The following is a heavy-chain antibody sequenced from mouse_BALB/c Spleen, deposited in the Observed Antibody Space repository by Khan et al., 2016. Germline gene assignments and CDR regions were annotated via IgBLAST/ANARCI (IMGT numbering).Heavy chain of an antibody. CDR1: GYSMASDYA. D-gene: IGHD1-1*01. J-gene: IGHJ3*01. CDR2: ISYSGST. Sequence: EVQLQESGPGLGKPSQALSLTCTVTGYSMASDYAWNWIRQFPGNGLDWMGDISYSGSTSGNPSLKSRIVIARVKSKKQIFLQLTSATTEDIAKCYCASEDNLYFGRACAYRGQGTVVTVCA. V-gene: IGHV3-2*02. CDR3: ASEDNLYFGRACAY.